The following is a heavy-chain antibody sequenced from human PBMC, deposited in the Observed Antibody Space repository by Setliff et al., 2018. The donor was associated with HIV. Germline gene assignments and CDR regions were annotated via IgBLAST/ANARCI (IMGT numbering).Heavy chain of an antibody. J-gene: IGHJ4*02. CDR1: GGSISSTGYY. CDR3: ARHLKGWLQGDF. Sequence: SETLSLTCTVSGGSISSTGYYWGWIRQPPGKGPEWIGSISYSGSTYYNPSLKSRVTISVDTSKNQFSLKLSSVTAADTAVYYCARHLKGWLQGDFWGQGTLVTVSS. V-gene: IGHV4-39*01. D-gene: IGHD5-12*01. CDR2: ISYSGST.